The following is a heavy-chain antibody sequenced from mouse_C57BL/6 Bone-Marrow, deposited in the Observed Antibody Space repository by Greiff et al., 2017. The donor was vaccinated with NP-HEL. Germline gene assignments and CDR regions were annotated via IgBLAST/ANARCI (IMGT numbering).Heavy chain of an antibody. CDR3: ARGGFYFDY. CDR1: GFTFSSYA. V-gene: IGHV5-4*01. CDR2: ISDGGSYT. Sequence: DVQLVESGGGLVKPGGSLKLSCAASGFTFSSYAMSWVRQTPEKRLEWVATISDGGSYTYYPDNVKGRFTISRDNAKNNLYLQMSHLKSEDTAMYYCARGGFYFDYWGQGTTLTVSS. J-gene: IGHJ2*01.